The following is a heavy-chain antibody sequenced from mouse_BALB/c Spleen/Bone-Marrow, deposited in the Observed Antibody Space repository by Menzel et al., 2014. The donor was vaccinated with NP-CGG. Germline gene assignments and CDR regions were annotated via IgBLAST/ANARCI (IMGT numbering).Heavy chain of an antibody. CDR3: ARDSLLGSLYAMDY. V-gene: IGHV5-6-3*01. Sequence: EVKLVESGGGLVQPEGSLKLSCAASGFTFSSYGMSWVRQTPDKRLELVATINSNGGRTYYPDSVKGRFTISRDNAKNTLYLQMSSLKSQDTDMYYCARDSLLGSLYAMDYWGQGTSVTVSS. J-gene: IGHJ4*01. D-gene: IGHD1-2*01. CDR2: INSNGGRT. CDR1: GFTFSSYG.